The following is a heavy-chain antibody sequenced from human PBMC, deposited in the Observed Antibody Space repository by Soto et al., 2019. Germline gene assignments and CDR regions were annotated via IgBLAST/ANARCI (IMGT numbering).Heavy chain of an antibody. V-gene: IGHV1-69*01. Sequence: SVKVYCKASGGTLNNYAINWVRQAPGQVLEWMGGILPVSAPPDYAQKFQGRVSITADHSTSTVYMELSRLKSDDTAVYFCATDSNYDVSNSFWGQGTLVTVSS. D-gene: IGHD3-3*01. CDR2: ILPVSAPP. J-gene: IGHJ4*02. CDR3: ATDSNYDVSNSF. CDR1: GGTLNNYA.